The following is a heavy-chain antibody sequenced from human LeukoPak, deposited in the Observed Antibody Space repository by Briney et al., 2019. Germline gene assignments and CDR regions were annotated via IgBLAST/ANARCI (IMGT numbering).Heavy chain of an antibody. CDR3: VRRTGNYFDY. Sequence: GGSLRLSCSASGFTLSSHAMHWVRQASGKALEYVSAISYNGGSTYYANSVKDRFTISRDNSKNTLYLQMSSLRPEDTAVFYCVRRTGNYFDYWGQGTLVTVSS. CDR2: ISYNGGST. V-gene: IGHV3-64D*09. D-gene: IGHD3/OR15-3a*01. J-gene: IGHJ4*02. CDR1: GFTLSSHA.